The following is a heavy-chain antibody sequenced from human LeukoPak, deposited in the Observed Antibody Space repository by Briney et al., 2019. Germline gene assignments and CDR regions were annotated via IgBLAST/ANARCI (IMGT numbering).Heavy chain of an antibody. J-gene: IGHJ3*02. V-gene: IGHV4-38-2*02. CDR2: IYHSGST. CDR3: ARDGGVETNDAFDI. Sequence: PSETLSLTCTVSGYSISSGYYWGWIRQPPGKGLEWIGSIYHSGSTYYNPSLKSRVTISVDTSKNQFSLKLSSVTAADTAVYYCARDGGVETNDAFDIWGQGTMVTVSS. CDR1: GYSISSGYY. D-gene: IGHD2-8*02.